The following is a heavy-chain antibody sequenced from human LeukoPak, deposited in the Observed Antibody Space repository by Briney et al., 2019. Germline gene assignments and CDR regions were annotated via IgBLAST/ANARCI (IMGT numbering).Heavy chain of an antibody. J-gene: IGHJ4*02. CDR3: ARDQRGGRYCSSTSCYFDY. CDR1: GFIFSSYG. CDR2: IRYDGSNK. Sequence: PGGSLRLSCAASGFIFSSYGMHWVRQAPGKGLEWVAFIRYDGSNKYYADSVKVRFTISRDNAKNSLYLQMNSLRAEDTAVYYCARDQRGGRYCSSTSCYFDYWGQGTLVTVSS. V-gene: IGHV3-30*02. D-gene: IGHD2-2*01.